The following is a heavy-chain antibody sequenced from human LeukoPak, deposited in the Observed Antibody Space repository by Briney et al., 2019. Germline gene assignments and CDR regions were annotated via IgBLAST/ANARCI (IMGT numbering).Heavy chain of an antibody. CDR2: VDPEDGET. J-gene: IGHJ4*02. Sequence: ASVKISCKDSGYTFTDYYMHWVQQAPGKGLEWMGLVDPEDGETIYAEKFQGRVTITADTSTDTAYMELSSLRSEDTAVYYCATSSDYYGNFDYWGQGTLVTVSS. CDR1: GYTFTDYY. V-gene: IGHV1-69-2*01. CDR3: ATSSDYYGNFDY. D-gene: IGHD3-10*01.